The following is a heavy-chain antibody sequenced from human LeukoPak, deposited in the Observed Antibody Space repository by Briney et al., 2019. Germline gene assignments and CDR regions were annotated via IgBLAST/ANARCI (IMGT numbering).Heavy chain of an antibody. Sequence: SETLSLTCSVSGDSVTSTHWSWIRHPPWKGLEWVAYGHHSESSNYNPSFRSRVTIPVDTSRNQFSLRLTSVTAADTAVYYCARESAGSLHDSTAAFHYWGQGILVIVSS. D-gene: IGHD2-8*02. J-gene: IGHJ4*02. CDR1: GDSVTSTH. V-gene: IGHV4-59*02. CDR2: GHHSESS. CDR3: ARESAGSLHDSTAAFHY.